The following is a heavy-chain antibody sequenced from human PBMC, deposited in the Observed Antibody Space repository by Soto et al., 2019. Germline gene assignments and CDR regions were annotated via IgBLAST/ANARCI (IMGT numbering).Heavy chain of an antibody. CDR1: GFTFGNYA. CDR2: ISGGGDAT. Sequence: EVQLLESGGGLVQPGGSLRLSFPASGFTFGNYAFTWVRQPPGKGLEWVSVISGGGDATYYPDSVKGRFTTSRDNSKNTVYLQMNSLRAEDTAVYYCAKKSLGSITLPALYYFDYWGQGTLVTVSS. CDR3: AKKSLGSITLPALYYFDY. J-gene: IGHJ4*02. V-gene: IGHV3-23*01. D-gene: IGHD7-27*01.